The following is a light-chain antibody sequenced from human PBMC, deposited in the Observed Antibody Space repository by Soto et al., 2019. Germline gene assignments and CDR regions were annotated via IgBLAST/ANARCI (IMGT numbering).Light chain of an antibody. Sequence: EIVLTQSPATLSLSPGERATLSCRASHSISSYLAWYQQKPGQPPRLVIYDASNRATGIPDRFSGSGSGTDFTLTISRLEPEDFAVYYCQQYGSSQTAFGQGTKVDIK. CDR3: QQYGSSQTA. CDR1: HSISSY. V-gene: IGKV3-20*01. J-gene: IGKJ1*01. CDR2: DAS.